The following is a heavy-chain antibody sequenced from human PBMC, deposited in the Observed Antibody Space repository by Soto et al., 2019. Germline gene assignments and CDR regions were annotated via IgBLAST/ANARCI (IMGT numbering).Heavy chain of an antibody. CDR2: INPSGGST. Sequence: QVQLVQSGAEVKKPGASVKVSCKASGYTFTNYYMHWVRQAPGQGLEWMGLINPSGGSTSYAQKSQGRVTMTSDTSTNTVYMELSSLRSEDTAMYYCATLYSGNYRYFDYWGQGTLVTVSS. V-gene: IGHV1-46*01. J-gene: IGHJ4*02. D-gene: IGHD1-26*01. CDR1: GYTFTNYY. CDR3: ATLYSGNYRYFDY.